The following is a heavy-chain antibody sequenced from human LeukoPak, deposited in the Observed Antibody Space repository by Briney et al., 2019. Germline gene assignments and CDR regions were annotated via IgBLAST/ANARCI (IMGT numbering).Heavy chain of an antibody. J-gene: IGHJ4*02. CDR3: ARGIHSQPKYYFDF. CDR2: TDYSGST. D-gene: IGHD5-18*01. Sequence: SETLSLTCTISGDSISDYYWNWIRQPPGKGLEWIGYTDYSGSTSYNPSLKSRVTISVDTSKNQFSLKLSSVTAADTAVYYCARGIHSQPKYYFDFWGQGTLVTVSS. V-gene: IGHV4-59*01. CDR1: GDSISDYY.